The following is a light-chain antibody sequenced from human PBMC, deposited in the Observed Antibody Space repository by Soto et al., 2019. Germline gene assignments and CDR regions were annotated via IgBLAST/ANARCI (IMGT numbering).Light chain of an antibody. CDR2: GNF. J-gene: IGLJ2*01. CDR1: SSSIGAGYD. CDR3: QSYDSSRSGVV. Sequence: QSVLTQPPSVSGAPGQRVTISCAGGSSSIGAGYDVHWYQQLPGTAPKLLIYGNFNRPSGVPDRFSGSKSGTSASLAITGLQAGDEADYYCQSYDSSRSGVVFGGGTQLTVL. V-gene: IGLV1-40*01.